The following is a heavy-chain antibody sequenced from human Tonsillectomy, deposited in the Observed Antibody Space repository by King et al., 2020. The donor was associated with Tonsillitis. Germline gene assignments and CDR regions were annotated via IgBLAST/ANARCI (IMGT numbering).Heavy chain of an antibody. D-gene: IGHD6-13*01. J-gene: IGHJ6*02. CDR1: GGTFSSYA. Sequence: QLVQSGAEVKKPWSSVKVSCKASGGTFSSYAFSWVRQDPGQGLEWMGGIIPMFGTTNNAQKLQGRVTITADESTSTASMELSSLRPEDTAVYYCATQTSTIGAPWGGMAVWGQGTTVIVSS. CDR3: ATQTSTIGAPWGGMAV. V-gene: IGHV1-69*12. CDR2: IIPMFGTT.